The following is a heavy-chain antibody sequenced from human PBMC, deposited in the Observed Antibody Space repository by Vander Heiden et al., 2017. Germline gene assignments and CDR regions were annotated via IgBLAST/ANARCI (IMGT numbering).Heavy chain of an antibody. CDR3: ARDFNWSFDY. V-gene: IGHV3-33*01. D-gene: IGHD1-20*01. CDR2: IWYDGSKK. Sequence: QVQLVESGGGVVQPGRSLRLPCAPSGFTFSSYGMHWVRQAPGKGLEWVAVIWYDGSKKYYADSVKGRFTISRDNSKNTLYRQMNSLRAEDTAVYYCARDFNWSFDYWGQGTMVTVSS. J-gene: IGHJ4*02. CDR1: GFTFSSYG.